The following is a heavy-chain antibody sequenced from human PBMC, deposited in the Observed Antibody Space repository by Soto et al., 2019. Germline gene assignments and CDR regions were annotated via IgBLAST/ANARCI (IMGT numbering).Heavy chain of an antibody. CDR1: GFTFSSYE. V-gene: IGHV3-48*03. J-gene: IGHJ4*02. CDR2: ISPSGRNI. D-gene: IGHD3-9*01. Sequence: EVQLVASGGGLVQPGGSLRLSCAASGFTFSSYEMSWVRQAPGKGLEWVSYISPSGRNIYYADSVRGRFTISRDNAKNSLYLQMNSLRAEDTSIYYCASPVLTGYHYYFDYWGQGTLVTVSS. CDR3: ASPVLTGYHYYFDY.